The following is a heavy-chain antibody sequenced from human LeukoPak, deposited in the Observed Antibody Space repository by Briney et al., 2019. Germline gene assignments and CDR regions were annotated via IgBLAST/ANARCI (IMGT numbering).Heavy chain of an antibody. CDR3: ARGGRNPPVSTYYYGSGSKRDWFDP. J-gene: IGHJ5*02. CDR2: INHSGST. Sequence: PSETLSLTCAVYGESFSGYYWSWIRQPPGKGLEWIGEINHSGSTNCNPSLKSRVTISVDTSKNQFSLKLSSVTAADTAVYYCARGGRNPPVSTYYYGSGSKRDWFDPWGQGTLVTVSS. CDR1: GESFSGYY. V-gene: IGHV4-34*01. D-gene: IGHD3-10*01.